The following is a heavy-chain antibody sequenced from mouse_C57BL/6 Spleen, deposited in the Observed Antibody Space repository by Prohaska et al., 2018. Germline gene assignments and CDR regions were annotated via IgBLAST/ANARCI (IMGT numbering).Heavy chain of an antibody. CDR3: ARSGSSGYFDY. Sequence: ITWVKQRPGQGLEWIGDIYPGSGSTNYNEKFKSKATLTVDTSSSTAYMQLSSLTSEDSAVYYCARSGSSGYFDYWGQGTTLTVSS. J-gene: IGHJ2*01. D-gene: IGHD3-2*02. CDR2: IYPGSGST. V-gene: IGHV1-55*01.